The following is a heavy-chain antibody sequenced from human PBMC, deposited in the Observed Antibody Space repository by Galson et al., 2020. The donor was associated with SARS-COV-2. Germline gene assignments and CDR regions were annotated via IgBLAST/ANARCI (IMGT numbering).Heavy chain of an antibody. V-gene: IGHV3-64D*08. D-gene: IGHD1-26*01. CDR2: ISSNGGST. CDR3: VKDHWELLTGGAFDI. CDR1: GFTFSSYA. Sequence: GESLKISCSASGFTFSSYAMHWVRQAPGKGLEYVSAISSNGGSTYYADSVKGRFTISRDNSKNTLYLQMSSLRAEDTAVYYCVKDHWELLTGGAFDIWGQGTMVTVSS. J-gene: IGHJ3*02.